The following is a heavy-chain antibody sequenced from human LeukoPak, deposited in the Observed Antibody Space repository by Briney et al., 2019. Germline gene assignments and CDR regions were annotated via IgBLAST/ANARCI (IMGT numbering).Heavy chain of an antibody. CDR3: AREGSGWYGDY. V-gene: IGHV3-33*01. J-gene: IGHJ4*02. CDR1: GFSFSTYG. CDR2: IWYDGSKE. Sequence: GRSLRLSCAASGFSFSTYGMHWVRQAPGKGLEWVAAIWYDGSKEYYADSVKGRVTISRDTSKNTLYLQMNSLRVEDTAVYYCAREGSGWYGDYWGQGTLVTVSS. D-gene: IGHD6-19*01.